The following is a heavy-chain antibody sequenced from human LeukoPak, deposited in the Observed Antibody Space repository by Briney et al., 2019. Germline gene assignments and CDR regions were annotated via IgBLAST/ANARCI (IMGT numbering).Heavy chain of an antibody. CDR1: GFTFSSYG. V-gene: IGHV3-23*01. Sequence: GGSLRLSCAASGFTFSSYGMSWVRQAPGKGLEWVSAISGSGVTTYYADSVKGRVTISRDNSKHTLYLQMNSLRAEDTAVYYCSKWKAIVLVPAARSPIDYWGQGTLVTVSS. CDR3: SKWKAIVLVPAARSPIDY. CDR2: ISGSGVTT. D-gene: IGHD2-2*01. J-gene: IGHJ4*02.